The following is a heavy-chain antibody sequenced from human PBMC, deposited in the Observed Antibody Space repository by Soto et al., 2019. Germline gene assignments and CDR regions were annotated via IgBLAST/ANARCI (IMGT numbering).Heavy chain of an antibody. CDR3: THRRGYGETDY. CDR1: GFSLSTSGVG. Sequence: QITLKESGPTLVKPTQTLTLTCTFSGFSLSTSGVGVGWTRQTPGKALEWLALLYGDDNKRYSPSLKTRLTXTXXTSKNQVVLTMTNVDPVDTATYYCTHRRGYGETDYWGQGTLVTVSS. V-gene: IGHV2-5*02. CDR2: LYGDDNK. D-gene: IGHD4-17*01. J-gene: IGHJ4*02.